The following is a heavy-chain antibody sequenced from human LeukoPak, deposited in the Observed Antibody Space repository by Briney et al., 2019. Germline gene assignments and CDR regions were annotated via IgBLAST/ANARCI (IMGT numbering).Heavy chain of an antibody. CDR3: ARSIPYGTTWYGRSDY. J-gene: IGHJ4*02. CDR1: GFTFSTSW. Sequence: PGGSLRLFCAASGFTFSTSWMSWVRQAPGKGLEWVANIKPDGTTKFYVDSVKGRFTISRDNALNSLYLQMNSLRAEDTAIYYCARSIPYGTTWYGRSDYWGQGTLVTVSS. D-gene: IGHD6-13*01. CDR2: IKPDGTTK. V-gene: IGHV3-7*03.